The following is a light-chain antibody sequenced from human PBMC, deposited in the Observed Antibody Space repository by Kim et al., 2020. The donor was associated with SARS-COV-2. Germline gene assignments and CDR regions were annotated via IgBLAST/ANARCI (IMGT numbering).Light chain of an antibody. CDR3: GSYTSSSTLV. Sequence: TNSCTGTSSDMGGYNYVSWYHQPPGNSPKLMIYDVIKRPSGVSSRFSGSKSGNTASLTISGLQAEDEAVYYCGSYTSSSTLVFGGGTQLTVL. J-gene: IGLJ3*02. V-gene: IGLV2-14*04. CDR1: SSDMGGYNY. CDR2: DVI.